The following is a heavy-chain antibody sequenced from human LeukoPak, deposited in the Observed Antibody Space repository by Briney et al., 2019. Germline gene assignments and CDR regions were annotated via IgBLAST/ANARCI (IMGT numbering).Heavy chain of an antibody. Sequence: GGSLRLSCAASGFTFSSHGMNWVRQAPGKGLEWVSSISSSSSYIYYGDSVKGRFTISRDNAKSSLYLQMNSLRAEDTAVYYCARLHYYDSSGYLIYFDYWGQGTLVTVSS. CDR1: GFTFSSHG. CDR2: ISSSSSYI. V-gene: IGHV3-21*01. D-gene: IGHD3-22*01. CDR3: ARLHYYDSSGYLIYFDY. J-gene: IGHJ4*02.